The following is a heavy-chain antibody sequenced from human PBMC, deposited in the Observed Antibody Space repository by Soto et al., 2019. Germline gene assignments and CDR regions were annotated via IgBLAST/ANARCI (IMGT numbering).Heavy chain of an antibody. CDR1: GYTFTSYD. V-gene: IGHV1-8*01. CDR2: MNPNSGNT. Sequence: ASVKVSCKASGYTFTSYDINWVRQATGQGLEWMGWMNPNSGNTGYAQKFQGRVTMTRNTSISTAYMELSSLRSEDTAVYYCASEVCSGGSCLQDYWGQGTLVTVSS. D-gene: IGHD2-15*01. J-gene: IGHJ4*02. CDR3: ASEVCSGGSCLQDY.